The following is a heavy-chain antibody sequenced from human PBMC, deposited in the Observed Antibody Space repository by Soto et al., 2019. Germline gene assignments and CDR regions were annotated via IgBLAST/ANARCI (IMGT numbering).Heavy chain of an antibody. Sequence: GGSLRLSCAASGFTFSSYGMHWVRQAPGKGLEWVAVIWYDGSNKYYADSVKGRFTISRDNSKNTLYLQMNSLRAEDTAVYYCARGQGYCSGGSCYGLQTGDVDYWGQGTLVTVSS. V-gene: IGHV3-33*08. CDR1: GFTFSSYG. J-gene: IGHJ4*02. D-gene: IGHD2-15*01. CDR2: IWYDGSNK. CDR3: ARGQGYCSGGSCYGLQTGDVDY.